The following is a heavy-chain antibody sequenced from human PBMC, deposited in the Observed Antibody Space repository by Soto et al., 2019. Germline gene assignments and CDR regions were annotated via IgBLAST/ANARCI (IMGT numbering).Heavy chain of an antibody. Sequence: QVQLVESGGGVVQPGRSLRLSCAVSGFTFSSYGIHWVRQAPGKGLEWVAVISYDGSNKYYVDSVKGRFTISRDNSENTLYLQMNSLRAEDTAVYYCAKQGDMATRAYDYYGMDVWGQGTTVTVSS. J-gene: IGHJ6*02. CDR1: GFTFSSYG. CDR3: AKQGDMATRAYDYYGMDV. D-gene: IGHD5-12*01. CDR2: ISYDGSNK. V-gene: IGHV3-30*18.